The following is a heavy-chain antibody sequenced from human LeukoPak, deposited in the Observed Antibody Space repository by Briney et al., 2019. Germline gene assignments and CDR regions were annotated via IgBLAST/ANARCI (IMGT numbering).Heavy chain of an antibody. V-gene: IGHV4-39*07. Sequence: SETLSLTCTVSGGSISSSNYYWGWLRQPPGKGLEWIGIIYYSGSTYYNPSLKSRVTISVDTSKKQFSLMLSSVTAADTAVYYCARAQDFSDSSGPNYLNFWGQGILVTVSS. J-gene: IGHJ4*02. CDR3: ARAQDFSDSSGPNYLNF. D-gene: IGHD3-22*01. CDR1: GGSISSSNYY. CDR2: IYYSGST.